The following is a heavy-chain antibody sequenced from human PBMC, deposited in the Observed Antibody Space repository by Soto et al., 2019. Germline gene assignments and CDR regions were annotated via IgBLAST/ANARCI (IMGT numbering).Heavy chain of an antibody. Sequence: QVQLVESGGGVVQPGRSLRLSCAASGFTFSSYAMHWVRQAPGKGLEWVAVISYDGNNQYYADSVKGRFTISRDISKNTLYLQMNSLRAEDTAVYYCARPSYSGSSPFSRGGAFDIWGQGTMVTVSS. V-gene: IGHV3-30-3*01. D-gene: IGHD1-26*01. CDR1: GFTFSSYA. CDR3: ARPSYSGSSPFSRGGAFDI. CDR2: ISYDGNNQ. J-gene: IGHJ3*02.